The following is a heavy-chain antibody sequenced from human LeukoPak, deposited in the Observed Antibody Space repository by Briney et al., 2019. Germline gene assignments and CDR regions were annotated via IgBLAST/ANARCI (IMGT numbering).Heavy chain of an antibody. CDR2: INHSGST. D-gene: IGHD2-2*01. CDR3: ARGGEYCSSTSCYAGGDWFDP. Sequence: KPSETLSLTCAVYGGSFSGYYWSWIRQPPGKGLEWIGEINHSGSTNYNPSLKSRVTISADTSKNQFSLKLSSVTAADTAVYYCARGGEYCSSTSCYAGGDWFDPWGQGTLVTVSS. J-gene: IGHJ5*02. V-gene: IGHV4-34*01. CDR1: GGSFSGYY.